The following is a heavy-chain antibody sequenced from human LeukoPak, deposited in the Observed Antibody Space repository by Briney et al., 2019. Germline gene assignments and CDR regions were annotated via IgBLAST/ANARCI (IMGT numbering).Heavy chain of an antibody. D-gene: IGHD3-22*01. V-gene: IGHV1-46*01. J-gene: IGHJ4*02. CDR1: GYTFTSYY. Sequence: ASVTVSCKASGYTFTSYYMHWVRQAPGQGLEWMGIINPSGGSTSYAQKFQGRVTMTRDTSTSTVYMELSSLRSEDTAVYYCARGAYESLSGWSLYYFDYWGQGTLVTVSS. CDR2: INPSGGST. CDR3: ARGAYESLSGWSLYYFDY.